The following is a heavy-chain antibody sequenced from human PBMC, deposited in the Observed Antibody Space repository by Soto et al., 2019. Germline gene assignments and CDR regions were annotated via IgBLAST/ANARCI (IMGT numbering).Heavy chain of an antibody. Sequence: PSETLSLTCTVSGVSISSYYWIWIRQPPGKGLEWIGYIYYSGSTYYNPSLKRRVTISVDRSKNQFSLKLSSVTAADTAVYYCARGGVDYYDSSGYYFSPYYFDYWGQGTLVTVSS. D-gene: IGHD3-22*01. J-gene: IGHJ4*02. CDR2: IYYSGST. CDR3: ARGGVDYYDSSGYYFSPYYFDY. V-gene: IGHV4-59*12. CDR1: GVSISSYY.